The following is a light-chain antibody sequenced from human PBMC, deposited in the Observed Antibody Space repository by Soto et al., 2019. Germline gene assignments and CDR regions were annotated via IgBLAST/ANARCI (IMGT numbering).Light chain of an antibody. J-gene: IGLJ2*01. CDR1: SSDVGNYNL. CDR3: CSYAGSSTLV. V-gene: IGLV2-23*01. Sequence: QSALTQPASVSGSPGQSITISCTGTSSDVGNYNLVSWYQQHPGKAPKLMIYEGSKRPSGVSNRFSGSKSGNTASLTISGLQAEDEADYYCCSYAGSSTLVFGGGTKLTV. CDR2: EGS.